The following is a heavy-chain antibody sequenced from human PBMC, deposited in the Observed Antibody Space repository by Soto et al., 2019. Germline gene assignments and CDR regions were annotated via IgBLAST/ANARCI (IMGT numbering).Heavy chain of an antibody. CDR1: GYTFTGYY. CDR3: ARGPSGYDSPLFDY. CDR2: INPNSGGT. V-gene: IGHV1-2*02. Sequence: SVKVSCKASGYTFTGYYMHWGRQAPGQGLEWMGWINPNSGGTNYAQKFQGRVTMTRDTSISTAYMELSRLRSDDTAVYYCARGPSGYDSPLFDYWGQGTLVTVSS. J-gene: IGHJ4*02. D-gene: IGHD5-12*01.